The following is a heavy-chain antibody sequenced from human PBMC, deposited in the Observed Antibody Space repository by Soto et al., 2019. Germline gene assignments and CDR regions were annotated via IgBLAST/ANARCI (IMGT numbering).Heavy chain of an antibody. J-gene: IGHJ4*02. Sequence: SETLSLTCAVSGDSISSSNWWSWVRQPPGKGLEWIGEIYHSGSTNYNPSLKSRVTISLDKSKNQFSLKLSSVTAADTAMYYCARRGTDFWSGHYILDYWGQGTLVTVSS. CDR1: GDSISSSNW. V-gene: IGHV4-4*02. D-gene: IGHD3-3*01. CDR3: ARRGTDFWSGHYILDY. CDR2: IYHSGST.